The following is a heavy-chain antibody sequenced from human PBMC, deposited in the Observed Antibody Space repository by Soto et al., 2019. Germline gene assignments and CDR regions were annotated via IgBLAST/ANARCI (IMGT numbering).Heavy chain of an antibody. CDR1: GFTFSDYV. D-gene: IGHD3-3*01. J-gene: IGHJ6*02. CDR2: ISDGGERT. V-gene: IGHV3-23*01. Sequence: EVQLLESGGDLVQPGGSLRLSCVASGFTFSDYVMSWVRQVPGKGLEWVSSISDGGERTDYRDSVRGRFTISRDNARFTLHLQMNRLRVDDTAIYFCARDRSTDFGLDVWGQGTTVTVSS. CDR3: ARDRSTDFGLDV.